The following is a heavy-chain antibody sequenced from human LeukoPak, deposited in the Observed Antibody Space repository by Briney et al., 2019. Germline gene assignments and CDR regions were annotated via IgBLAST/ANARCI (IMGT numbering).Heavy chain of an antibody. J-gene: IGHJ4*02. V-gene: IGHV4-39*07. D-gene: IGHD2-15*01. CDR1: GGSISSSSYY. CDR2: IYYSGST. Sequence: PSETLSLTCTVSGGSISSSSYYWGWIRQPPGKGLEWIGSIYYSGSTYYNPSLKSRVTISVDTSKNQFSLKLSSVTAADTAVYYCAREGGYCSGGSCYPLRLLDYWGQGTLVTVSS. CDR3: AREGGYCSGGSCYPLRLLDY.